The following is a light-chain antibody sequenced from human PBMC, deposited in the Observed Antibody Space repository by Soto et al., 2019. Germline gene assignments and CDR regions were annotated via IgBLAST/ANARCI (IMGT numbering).Light chain of an antibody. V-gene: IGKV1-39*01. Sequence: IQMTQSSSSLSASVGARGTLPCLASQSISSYLNWYQQKPGKAPKLLIYAASSLQSGVPSRFSGSGSGTDFALTISSLQPEDFATYYCQQSYSTPLTFGGGTKVDIK. CDR2: AAS. CDR1: QSISSY. J-gene: IGKJ4*01. CDR3: QQSYSTPLT.